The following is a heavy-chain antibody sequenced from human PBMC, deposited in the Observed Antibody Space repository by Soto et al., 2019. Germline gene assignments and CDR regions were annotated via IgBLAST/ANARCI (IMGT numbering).Heavy chain of an antibody. Sequence: PSQTLSLTCTVFGGSVSGRSYYWHLIRQPPGKGLEWIGYIYFSGRTNYNPSLKSRVTISIDTSKNQFSLKLTSATAADTAVYYCSRDVDFGEEDVWGQGTTVTVSS. J-gene: IGHJ6*02. CDR1: GGSVSGRSYY. D-gene: IGHD4-17*01. CDR2: IYFSGRT. V-gene: IGHV4-61*01. CDR3: SRDVDFGEEDV.